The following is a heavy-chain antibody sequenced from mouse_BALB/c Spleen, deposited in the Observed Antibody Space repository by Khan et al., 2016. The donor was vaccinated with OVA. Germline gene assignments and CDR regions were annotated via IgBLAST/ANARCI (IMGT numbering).Heavy chain of an antibody. V-gene: IGHV1S81*02. D-gene: IGHD1-1*01. CDR1: GYTFTSYW. Sequence: QVQLQQPGAELVKAGASVKMSCKASGYTFTSYWMHWVKQRLGQGLEWFAETNPTNGRTYYNEKFKSKATLTGDKSSSTAYMLLSGPTFEDSAVYCCARITKIVATYFDYWGQGTTLTVSS. J-gene: IGHJ2*01. CDR3: ARITKIVATYFDY. CDR2: TNPTNGRT.